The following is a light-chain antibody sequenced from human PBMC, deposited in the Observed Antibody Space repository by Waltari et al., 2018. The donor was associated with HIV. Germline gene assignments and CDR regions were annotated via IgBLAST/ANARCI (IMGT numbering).Light chain of an antibody. CDR3: GTWDSSLSAWV. Sequence: QSVLTQPPSVSAAPGQKVTISCSGSSSNIGNNFVSWFQQPPGTAPKLLIYDNTRRPPGIPDRSSGAKSGTSATLGITGRQSGDGADYYCGTWDSSLSAWVFGGGTKLTVL. CDR2: DNT. CDR1: SSNIGNNF. V-gene: IGLV1-51*01. J-gene: IGLJ2*01.